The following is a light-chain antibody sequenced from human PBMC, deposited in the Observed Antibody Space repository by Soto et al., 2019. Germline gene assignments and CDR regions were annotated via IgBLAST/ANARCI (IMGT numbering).Light chain of an antibody. Sequence: QSVLTQPPSASGSPGQSVTISCTGTSSDVGGYNYVSWYQQHPGKAPKLMIYEVSKRPSGVPDRFSGSKSGNTASLTVSGLKAEDEADYYCRSYAGSNNVVFGGGTKVTV. V-gene: IGLV2-8*01. CDR1: SSDVGGYNY. J-gene: IGLJ2*01. CDR3: RSYAGSNNVV. CDR2: EVS.